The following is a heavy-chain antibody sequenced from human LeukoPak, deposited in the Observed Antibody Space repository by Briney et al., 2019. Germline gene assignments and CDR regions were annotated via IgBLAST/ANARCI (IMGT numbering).Heavy chain of an antibody. CDR3: ATDLLYGSGWYYFDY. J-gene: IGHJ4*02. Sequence: VSVKLSCKVSGYTLTELSIHWVRQSPGKRPGWMGGFDPEDGETIYAQKYQGRVTMTEDTYTDTAYMELSSLRSEDTAVYYCATDLLYGSGWYYFDYWRQGTLVTVSS. CDR2: FDPEDGET. CDR1: GYTLTELS. V-gene: IGHV1-24*01. D-gene: IGHD6-19*01.